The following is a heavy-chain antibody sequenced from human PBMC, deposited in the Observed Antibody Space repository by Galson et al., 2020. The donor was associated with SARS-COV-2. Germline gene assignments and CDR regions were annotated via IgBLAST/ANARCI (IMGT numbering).Heavy chain of an antibody. CDR3: ARGIYYYGSGSYSNWFDP. CDR1: GGSLRSYY. D-gene: IGHD3-10*01. CDR2: IYYSGST. V-gene: IGHV4-59*01. Sequence: SETLSLTCTVSGGSLRSYYWSWIRQPPGKGLEWIGYIYYSGSTNYNPSLKSRVTISVDTSKNQFSLKLSSVTAADTAVYYCARGIYYYGSGSYSNWFDPWGQGTLVTVSS. J-gene: IGHJ5*02.